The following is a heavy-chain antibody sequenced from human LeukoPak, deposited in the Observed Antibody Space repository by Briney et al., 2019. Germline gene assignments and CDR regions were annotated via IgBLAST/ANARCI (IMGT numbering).Heavy chain of an antibody. Sequence: GGSLRLSCAASGFTFSNYWMSWVRQAPGKGLEWVANIKQDGSEKYYVDSVKGRFTISRDNAKNSLYLQMNSLRAEDTAVYYCARERPDYYDSSGYSSFDYWGQGTLVTVSS. CDR2: IKQDGSEK. V-gene: IGHV3-7*01. CDR3: ARERPDYYDSSGYSSFDY. J-gene: IGHJ4*02. D-gene: IGHD3-22*01. CDR1: GFTFSNYW.